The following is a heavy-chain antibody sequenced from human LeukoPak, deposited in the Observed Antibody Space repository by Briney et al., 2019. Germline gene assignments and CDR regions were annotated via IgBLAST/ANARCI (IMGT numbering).Heavy chain of an antibody. D-gene: IGHD5-18*01. V-gene: IGHV3-30*18. CDR1: GFTFSSYW. Sequence: GGSLRLSCAASGFTFSSYWMHWVRQAPGKGLDWVAVISNDGSKKYYADSVKGRFTISRDNSKNTLSLQVSSLRTEDTAVYYCAKDRYSYAFEYSDSWGQGTLVTVSS. CDR3: AKDRYSYAFEYSDS. CDR2: ISNDGSKK. J-gene: IGHJ4*02.